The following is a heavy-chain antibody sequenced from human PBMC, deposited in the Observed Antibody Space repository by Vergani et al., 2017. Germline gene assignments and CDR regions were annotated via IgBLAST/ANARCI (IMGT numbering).Heavy chain of an antibody. V-gene: IGHV3-49*04. Sequence: EVQLLESGGGLVQPGGSLRLSCAASGFTVSSNYMTWVRQAPGKGLEWVAFIRNKAYGGTTEYAASVKGRFTISRDDSKRLAYLQLSGLKTEDTAVYFCSRGRGYSFGYSDYWGQGTLVTVSS. CDR3: SRGRGYSFGYSDY. CDR1: GFTVSSNY. J-gene: IGHJ4*02. CDR2: IRNKAYGGTT. D-gene: IGHD5-18*01.